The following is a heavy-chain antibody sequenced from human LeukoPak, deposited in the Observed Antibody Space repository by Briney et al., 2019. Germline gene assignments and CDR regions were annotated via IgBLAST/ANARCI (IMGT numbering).Heavy chain of an antibody. CDR3: ARGSIAAAGSFDY. CDR2: ISGDGRNI. V-gene: IGHV3-74*01. D-gene: IGHD6-13*01. J-gene: IGHJ4*02. Sequence: GGSLKLSSVASGFTFSSYWMHWVRQDPRKGLVWVSRISGDGRNINYADSVRGRFTISRDNAKNTLYLQMNTLRVEDTAVYYCARGSIAAAGSFDYWGQGTLVTVSS. CDR1: GFTFSSYW.